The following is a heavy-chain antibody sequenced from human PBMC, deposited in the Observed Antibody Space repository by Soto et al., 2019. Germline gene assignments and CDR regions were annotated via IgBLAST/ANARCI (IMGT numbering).Heavy chain of an antibody. CDR2: INAGNSNT. CDR1: GYTFTSYA. Sequence: ASVKVSCKASGYTFTSYAMHWVRQAPGQRLEWMGWINAGNSNTKYSQKFQGRVTITRDTSASTAYMELSSLRSEDTAVYYCARGSYDSSGLLLMDVWGQGTTVTVSS. V-gene: IGHV1-3*01. D-gene: IGHD3-22*01. CDR3: ARGSYDSSGLLLMDV. J-gene: IGHJ6*02.